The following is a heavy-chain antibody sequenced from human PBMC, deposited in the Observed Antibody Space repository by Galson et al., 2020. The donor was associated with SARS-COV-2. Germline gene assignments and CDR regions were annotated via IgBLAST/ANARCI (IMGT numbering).Heavy chain of an antibody. Sequence: GESLNISCAASGFTFSSYDMHWVRQATGKGLEWVSAIGTDGDTYYPRSVQGRFTISRENAKNSLYLQMNSLRAGDTAVYYCARGDDEYSSSWRRGDYCDYLDVWGKGTTVTVSS. CDR1: GFTFSSYD. CDR2: IGTDGDT. J-gene: IGHJ6*03. CDR3: ARGDDEYSSSWRRGDYCDYLDV. V-gene: IGHV3-13*01. D-gene: IGHD6-13*01.